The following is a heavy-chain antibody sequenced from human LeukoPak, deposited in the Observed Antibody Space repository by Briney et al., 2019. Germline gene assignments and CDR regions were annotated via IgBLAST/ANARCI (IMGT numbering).Heavy chain of an antibody. CDR2: ISYSGST. V-gene: IGHV4-59*01. CDR3: ARVGRGVNLLDY. CDR1: GGSISSYY. J-gene: IGHJ4*02. D-gene: IGHD3-10*01. Sequence: SETLSLTCTVSGGSISSYYWSWIRQPPGKGLEWIGYISYSGSTNYNPSLKSRVTISVDTSKNQFSLKLTSVTAADTAVYYCARVGRGVNLLDYWGQGTQVTVSS.